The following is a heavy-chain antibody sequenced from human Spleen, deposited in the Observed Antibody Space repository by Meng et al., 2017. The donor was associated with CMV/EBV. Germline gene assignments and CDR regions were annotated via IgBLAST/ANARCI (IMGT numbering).Heavy chain of an antibody. V-gene: IGHV1-69*10. CDR1: SYA. CDR3: ARALSHFDYDSSGYYYNWFDP. CDR2: IIPILGIA. J-gene: IGHJ5*02. D-gene: IGHD3-22*01. Sequence: SYAISWVHQAPGQGLEWMGGIIPILGIAKYAQKFQGRVTITADKSTSTAYMELSSLRSEDTAVYYCARALSHFDYDSSGYYYNWFDPWGQGTLVTVSS.